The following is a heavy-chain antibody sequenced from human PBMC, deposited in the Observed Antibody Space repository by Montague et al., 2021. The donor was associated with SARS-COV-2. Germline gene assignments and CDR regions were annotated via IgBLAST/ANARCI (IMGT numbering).Heavy chain of an antibody. J-gene: IGHJ6*03. CDR2: IHYSGST. V-gene: IGHV4-59*04. CDR1: GGSISSYY. D-gene: IGHD3-3*01. CDR3: ARGDFGVVIIPYYYYYMDV. Sequence: SETLSLTCTVSGGSISSYYWSWIRQPPGKGLEWIATIHYSGSTYYKPSLKSRLTISVDTSKSQFSLRLSSVTAADTAVYYCARGDFGVVIIPYYYYYMDVWGKGTTVTVSS.